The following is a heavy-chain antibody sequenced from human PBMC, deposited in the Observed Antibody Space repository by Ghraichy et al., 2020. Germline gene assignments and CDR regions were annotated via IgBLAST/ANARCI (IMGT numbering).Heavy chain of an antibody. D-gene: IGHD6-13*01. CDR2: ISAGAGTNT. V-gene: IGHV3-23*01. CDR3: AREHTSTWFLFDY. CDR1: GFTFGTYA. J-gene: IGHJ4*02. Sequence: GESLNISCAASGFTFGTYAMGWVRQAPGKGLEWVATISAGAGTNTFFGGSVEGRFTISRDTSQNTVYLQMNSLIAGDTAVYYCAREHTSTWFLFDYWGQGTLVTVSS.